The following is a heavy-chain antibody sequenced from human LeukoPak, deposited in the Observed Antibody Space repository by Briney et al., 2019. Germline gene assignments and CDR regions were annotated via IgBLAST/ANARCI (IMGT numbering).Heavy chain of an antibody. J-gene: IGHJ4*02. CDR1: GYTFTSYG. CDR3: ARAEQLAEFDY. Sequence: ASVKVSCKASGYTFTSYGISWVRQAPGQGLEWMGIINPSGGSTSYAQKFQGRVTMTRDTSTSTVYMELSSLRSEDTAVYYCARAEQLAEFDYWAREPWSPSPQ. CDR2: INPSGGST. D-gene: IGHD6-6*01. V-gene: IGHV1-46*01.